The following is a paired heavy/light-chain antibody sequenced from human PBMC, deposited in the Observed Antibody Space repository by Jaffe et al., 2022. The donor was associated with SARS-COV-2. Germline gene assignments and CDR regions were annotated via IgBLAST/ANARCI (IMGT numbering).Light chain of an antibody. J-gene: IGKJ1*01. V-gene: IGKV3-20*01. CDR2: DTF. CDR3: QQNGRTPWT. Sequence: EVVLTQSPGTLSLSPGERATLSCRASQSFGNTNLAWYQQKPGQAPRLLIYDTFNRATGIPDRFSGSGSGTEFTLTISRLEPEDFAVYYCQQNGRTPWTFGQGTKVEIK. CDR1: QSFGNTN.
Heavy chain of an antibody. Sequence: EVRLVESGGGLVQPGGSLRLSCEASGFTFSSYWMHWVRQVPGKGLMWVSRINGDESDPSYADSVKGRFTISRDNAKNTLYLQMNSLRVDDTAVYYCARRHDSSGTLEHWGQGTLVTVSS. CDR1: GFTFSSYW. V-gene: IGHV3-74*01. CDR2: INGDESDP. D-gene: IGHD3-22*01. J-gene: IGHJ1*01. CDR3: ARRHDSSGTLEH.